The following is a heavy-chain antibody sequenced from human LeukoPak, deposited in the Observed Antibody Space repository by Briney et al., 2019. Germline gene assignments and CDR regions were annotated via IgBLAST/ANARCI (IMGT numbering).Heavy chain of an antibody. CDR2: IRYDGSNQ. CDR1: GFTFSTFG. D-gene: IGHD3-22*01. CDR3: VKDDFYDATEA. V-gene: IGHV3-30*02. Sequence: GGSLRLSCAASGFTFSTFGMHWVRQAPGKGLEWVAFIRYDGSNQYYEDSVKGRFTISRDNSKNKLYLEMSRLRPDDSALYFCVKDDFYDATEAWGRGTLVAVSS. J-gene: IGHJ5*02.